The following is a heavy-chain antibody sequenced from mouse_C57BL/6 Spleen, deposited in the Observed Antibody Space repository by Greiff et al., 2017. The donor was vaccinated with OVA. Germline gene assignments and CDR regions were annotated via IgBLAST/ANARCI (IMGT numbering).Heavy chain of an antibody. J-gene: IGHJ4*01. Sequence: LVESGAELVRPGTSVKVSCKASGYAFTNYLIEWVKQRPGQGLEWIGVINPGSGGTNYNEKFKGKATLTADKSSSTAYMQLSSLTSEDSAVYFCARGNYDYDGAMDYWGQGTSVTVSS. CDR2: INPGSGGT. CDR3: ARGNYDYDGAMDY. CDR1: GYAFTNYL. V-gene: IGHV1-54*01. D-gene: IGHD2-4*01.